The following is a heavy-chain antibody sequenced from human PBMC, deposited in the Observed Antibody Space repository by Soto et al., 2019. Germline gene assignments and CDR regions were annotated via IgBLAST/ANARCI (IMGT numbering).Heavy chain of an antibody. D-gene: IGHD3-10*01. CDR1: GGSISSSSSY. J-gene: IGHJ4*01. CDR2: VYYSGST. Sequence: SETLSLTCTVSGGSISSSSSYWSWVRQPPGKGLEWIGSVYYSGSTYYNPSLKSRVTISEHTSKNQFSLKLSSVTAADTAVYYCARAGVGQYYFDYWGHGTLVTVSS. V-gene: IGHV4-39*01. CDR3: ARAGVGQYYFDY.